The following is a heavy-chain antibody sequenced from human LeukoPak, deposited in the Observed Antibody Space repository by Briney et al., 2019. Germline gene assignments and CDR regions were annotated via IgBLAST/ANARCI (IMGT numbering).Heavy chain of an antibody. V-gene: IGHV3-11*06. Sequence: GGSLRLSCAASGFSFSDNYMSWIRQAPGKGLEWVSYISNSGSYTNYPDSVKGRFTISRDNAKNSLYLQMNSLRAEDTAVYYCARGCYYKRSGYCPFDYWGPGTLVTVSS. CDR3: ARGCYYKRSGYCPFDY. CDR1: GFSFSDNY. CDR2: ISNSGSYT. D-gene: IGHD3-22*01. J-gene: IGHJ4*02.